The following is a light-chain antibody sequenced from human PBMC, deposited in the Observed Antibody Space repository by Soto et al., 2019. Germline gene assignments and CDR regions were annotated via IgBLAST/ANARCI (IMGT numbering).Light chain of an antibody. Sequence: EFVLTQSPATLSLSPGKRATLSCRASQSVSRYVAWYQQKPGQAPRLVIYDASTRATGVPPRFSGSASGTDFTLTISSLEPEDFAVYYCQQRNTFGQGTRLEI. CDR3: QQRNT. CDR2: DAS. CDR1: QSVSRY. V-gene: IGKV3-11*01. J-gene: IGKJ5*01.